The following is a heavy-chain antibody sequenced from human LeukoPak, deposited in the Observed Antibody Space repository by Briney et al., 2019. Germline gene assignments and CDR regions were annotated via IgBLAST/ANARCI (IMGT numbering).Heavy chain of an antibody. J-gene: IGHJ3*02. Sequence: GGSLRLSCGASGFTFSSYSMNWVRQAPGKGLEWVSSISSSSSYIYYADSVKGRFTISRDNAKNSLYLQMNSLRAEDTAVYYCARGMTAAAAPGDAFDIWGQGTMVTVSS. D-gene: IGHD6-13*01. CDR1: GFTFSSYS. V-gene: IGHV3-21*04. CDR3: ARGMTAAAAPGDAFDI. CDR2: ISSSSSYI.